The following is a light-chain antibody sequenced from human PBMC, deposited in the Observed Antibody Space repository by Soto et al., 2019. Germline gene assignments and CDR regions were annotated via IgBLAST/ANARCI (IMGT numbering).Light chain of an antibody. Sequence: TGSRRASQTISSWLAWYQQKPGKAPKLLIYKASTLKSGVPSRFSCIGSETEFSLTVLSSQPSDFATFPCQLPPSYSEAFAEGTKVDIK. CDR2: KAS. CDR1: QTISSW. V-gene: IGKV1-5*03. CDR3: QLPPSYSEA. J-gene: IGKJ1*01.